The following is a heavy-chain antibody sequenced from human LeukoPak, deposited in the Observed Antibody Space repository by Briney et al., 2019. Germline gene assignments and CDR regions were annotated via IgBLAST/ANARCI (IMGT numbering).Heavy chain of an antibody. D-gene: IGHD3-10*01. CDR2: IYWDDDK. CDR3: AHWTYYYGSGSYYIHAGFDY. CDR1: GFSLSTSGVG. Sequence: SGPTLLNPTQTLTLTCTFSGFSLSTSGVGVGWIRQPPGKALEWLALIYWDDDKRYSPSLKSRLTITKDTSKNQVVLTMTNMDPVDTATYYCAHWTYYYGSGSYYIHAGFDYWGQGTLVTVSS. J-gene: IGHJ4*02. V-gene: IGHV2-5*02.